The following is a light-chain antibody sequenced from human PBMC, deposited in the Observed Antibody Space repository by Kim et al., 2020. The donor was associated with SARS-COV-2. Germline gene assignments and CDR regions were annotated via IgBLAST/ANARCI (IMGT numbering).Light chain of an antibody. Sequence: ASVGDRVTITCRASQSILTYLTWYQQKPGKAPKLLIYAASRLQSGVPSRFSGRGSGTDFTLTISSLRPEDFATYSCQQSHNTPPTFGGGTKVDIK. CDR3: QQSHNTPPT. CDR1: QSILTY. V-gene: IGKV1-39*01. J-gene: IGKJ4*01. CDR2: AAS.